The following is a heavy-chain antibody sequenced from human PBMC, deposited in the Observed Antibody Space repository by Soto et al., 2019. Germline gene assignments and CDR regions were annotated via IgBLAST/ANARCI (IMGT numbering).Heavy chain of an antibody. Sequence: AGGSLRLSCAASGFTFSSYGMHWVRQAPGKGLEWVAVISYDGSNKYYADSVKGRFTISRDNSKNTLYLQMNSLRAEDTAVYYCATGSSSFYYYYGMDVWGQGTTVTVSS. CDR1: GFTFSSYG. CDR3: ATGSSSFYYYYGMDV. CDR2: ISYDGSNK. V-gene: IGHV3-30*03. J-gene: IGHJ6*02. D-gene: IGHD6-6*01.